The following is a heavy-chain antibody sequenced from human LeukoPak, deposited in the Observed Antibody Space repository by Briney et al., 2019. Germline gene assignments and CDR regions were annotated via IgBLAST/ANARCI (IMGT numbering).Heavy chain of an antibody. CDR2: IYSGGST. CDR1: GFTVSSNY. D-gene: IGHD3-10*01. V-gene: IGHV3-53*01. Sequence: PGGSLRLSCAASGFTVSSNYMSWVRQAPGKGLEWVSVIYSGGSTYYADSGKGRFTISSDNSKNTLFLQMNSLRAEDTAVYYCARALNYGSGAPSWFDPWGQGTLVTVSS. J-gene: IGHJ5*02. CDR3: ARALNYGSGAPSWFDP.